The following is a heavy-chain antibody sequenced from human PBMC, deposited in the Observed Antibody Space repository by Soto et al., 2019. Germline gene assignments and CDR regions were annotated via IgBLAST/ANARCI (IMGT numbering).Heavy chain of an antibody. CDR3: ARRVREVVVAAPRPFDY. Sequence: SETLSLTCTVSSGSISSSSYYWGWIRQPPGKGLEWIGSIYYSGSTYYNPSLKSRVTISVDTSKNQFSLKLSSVTAADTAVYYCARRVREVVVAAPRPFDYWGQGTLVTVSS. CDR1: SGSISSSSYY. J-gene: IGHJ4*02. V-gene: IGHV4-39*01. CDR2: IYYSGST. D-gene: IGHD2-15*01.